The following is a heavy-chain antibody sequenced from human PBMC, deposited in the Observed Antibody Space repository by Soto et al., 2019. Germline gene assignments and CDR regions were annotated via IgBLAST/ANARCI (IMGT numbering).Heavy chain of an antibody. CDR2: IYYSGST. CDR1: GGSISSGGYY. Sequence: QVQLQESGPGLVKPSQTLSLTCTVSGGSISSGGYYWSWIRQHPGKGLEWIGYIYYSGSTYYNLSLKSRVTISVDTSKNQFSLKLSSVTAADTAVYYCACTMVRTNWFDPWGQGTLVTVSS. D-gene: IGHD3-10*01. CDR3: ACTMVRTNWFDP. V-gene: IGHV4-31*03. J-gene: IGHJ5*02.